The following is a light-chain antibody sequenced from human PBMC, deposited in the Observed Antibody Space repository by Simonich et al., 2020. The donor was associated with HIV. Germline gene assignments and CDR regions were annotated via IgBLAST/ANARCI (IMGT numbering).Light chain of an antibody. CDR3: QQYNNWPSPFT. CDR2: YAS. Sequence: EKVMTQSPATLSVSPGERATLSCRASQNIAGNLAWYQQKPGQAPRLLIDYASTRATGVPARFSGSGFGTDFTLTISSMQSEDFAVYYCQQYNNWPSPFTFGPGTKVDLK. CDR1: QNIAGN. J-gene: IGKJ3*01. V-gene: IGKV3-15*01.